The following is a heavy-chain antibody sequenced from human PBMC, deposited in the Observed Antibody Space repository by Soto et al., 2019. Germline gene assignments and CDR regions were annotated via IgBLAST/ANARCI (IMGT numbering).Heavy chain of an antibody. D-gene: IGHD3-10*01. J-gene: IGHJ4*02. CDR3: ARDPIGGGAPYYFDY. CDR1: GYTFTDYY. Sequence: ASVKVSCKASGYTFTDYYMYWVRQAPGQGLEWMGGINPNSGGTIYAQKFQGRVTMTRDTSISTAYMELSGLRSDDTAVYYCARDPIGGGAPYYFDYWGQGTLVTVSS. V-gene: IGHV1-2*02. CDR2: INPNSGGT.